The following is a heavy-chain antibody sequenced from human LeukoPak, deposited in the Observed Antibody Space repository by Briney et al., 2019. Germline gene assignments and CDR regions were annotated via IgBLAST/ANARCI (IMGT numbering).Heavy chain of an antibody. D-gene: IGHD2-21*01. Sequence: PSETLSLTCTVSGGSINSYYWGWVRQPAGKGLEWFGRIYTIGTTHYSPSLKSRLIMSVDTSKNQFSLRLRSVTAADTAVYYCARAIAPHIYFDYWGQGTLVTVSS. V-gene: IGHV4-4*07. CDR2: IYTIGTT. J-gene: IGHJ4*02. CDR1: GGSINSYY. CDR3: ARAIAPHIYFDY.